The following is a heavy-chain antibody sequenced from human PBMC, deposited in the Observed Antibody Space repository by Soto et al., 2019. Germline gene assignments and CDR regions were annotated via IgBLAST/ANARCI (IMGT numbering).Heavy chain of an antibody. J-gene: IGHJ6*02. CDR1: GYTLTELS. V-gene: IGHV1-24*01. Sequence: SVKVSCKVSGYTLTELSMHWVRQAPVKGLEWMGGFDPEDGETIYAQKFQGRVTMTEDTSTDTAYMELSSLRSEDTAVYYCATDLGNPPDYYYYYGMDVWGQGTTVTVSS. CDR2: FDPEDGET. CDR3: ATDLGNPPDYYYYYGMDV.